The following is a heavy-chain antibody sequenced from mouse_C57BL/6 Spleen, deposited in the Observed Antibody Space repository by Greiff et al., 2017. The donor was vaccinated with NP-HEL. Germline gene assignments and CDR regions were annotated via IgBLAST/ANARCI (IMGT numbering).Heavy chain of an antibody. CDR3: ARARSTMVTTNAMDY. CDR2: ISDGGSYT. D-gene: IGHD2-2*01. Sequence: EVQGVESGGGLVKPGGSLKLSCAASGFTFSSYAMSWVRQTPEKRLEWVATISDGGSYTYYPDNVKGRFTISRDNAKNNLYLQMSHLKSEDTAMYYCARARSTMVTTNAMDYWGQGTSVTVSS. J-gene: IGHJ4*01. V-gene: IGHV5-4*01. CDR1: GFTFSSYA.